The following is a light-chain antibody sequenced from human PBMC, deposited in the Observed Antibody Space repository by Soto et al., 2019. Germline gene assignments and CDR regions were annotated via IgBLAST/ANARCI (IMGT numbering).Light chain of an antibody. CDR1: QNVNSNS. CDR3: QHYGTSSRT. Sequence: EIVLTQSPGTLSLSPGERATLSCRASQNVNSNSLAWYQQKPGQAPRLLIYGATSRATGIADRFSGSGSGTGFTRTISRLEPEDFAVYYCQHYGTSSRTFGQGTKVEIK. J-gene: IGKJ1*01. CDR2: GAT. V-gene: IGKV3-20*01.